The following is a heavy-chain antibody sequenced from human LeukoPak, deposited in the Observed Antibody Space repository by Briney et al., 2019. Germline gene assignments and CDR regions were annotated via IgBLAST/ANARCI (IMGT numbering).Heavy chain of an antibody. Sequence: GGSLRLSCAASGFTVSSNYMSWVRQAPGKGLEWVSAISGSGGSTYYADSVKGRFTISRDNSKNTLYLQMNSLRAEDTAVYYCAADVAMVDYWGQGTLVTVSS. CDR3: AADVAMVDY. J-gene: IGHJ4*02. CDR1: GFTVSSNY. CDR2: ISGSGGST. V-gene: IGHV3-23*01. D-gene: IGHD2-2*01.